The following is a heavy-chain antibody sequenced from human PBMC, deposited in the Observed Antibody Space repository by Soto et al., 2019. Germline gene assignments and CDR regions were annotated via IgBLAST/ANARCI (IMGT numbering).Heavy chain of an antibody. Sequence: GESLKISCKGSGYSFTSYWIGWVRQMPGKGLEWMGIIYPGDSDTRYSPSFQGQVTISADKSISTAYLQWSSLKASDTAMYYCARPLRGYCSGGSCYSAFDIWGQGTMVTVSS. D-gene: IGHD2-15*01. CDR2: IYPGDSDT. CDR3: ARPLRGYCSGGSCYSAFDI. CDR1: GYSFTSYW. J-gene: IGHJ3*02. V-gene: IGHV5-51*01.